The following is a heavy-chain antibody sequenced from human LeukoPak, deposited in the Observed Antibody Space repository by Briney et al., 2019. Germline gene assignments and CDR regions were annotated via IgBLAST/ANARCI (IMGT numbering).Heavy chain of an antibody. V-gene: IGHV4-59*01. CDR3: AREMRSSSWYEAGFDY. Sequence: SETLSLTCTVSGGSLSSYYWSWIRHPPGKGLEWLGYIYYSGSTNYNPSPKSRVTISVDTSKNQFSLKLSSVTGADTAVYYCAREMRSSSWYEAGFDYWGQGTLVTVSS. D-gene: IGHD6-13*01. J-gene: IGHJ4*02. CDR1: GGSLSSYY. CDR2: IYYSGST.